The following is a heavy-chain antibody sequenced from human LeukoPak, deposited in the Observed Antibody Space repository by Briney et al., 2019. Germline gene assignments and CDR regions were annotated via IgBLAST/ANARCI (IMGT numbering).Heavy chain of an antibody. CDR1: GDSINSSNW. D-gene: IGHD4-17*01. CDR3: ARERPDYGDYLNWFDP. Sequence: SGTLSLTCAVSGDSINSSNWWSWVRQPPGKGLEWIGSIYYSGSTYYNPSLKSRVTISVDTSKNQFSLKLSSVTAADTAVYYCARERPDYGDYLNWFDPWGQGTLVTVSS. V-gene: IGHV4-4*02. CDR2: IYYSGST. J-gene: IGHJ5*02.